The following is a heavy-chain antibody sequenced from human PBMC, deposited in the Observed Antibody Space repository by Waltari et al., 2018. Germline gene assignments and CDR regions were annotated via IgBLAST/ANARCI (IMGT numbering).Heavy chain of an antibody. D-gene: IGHD2-2*01. J-gene: IGHJ4*02. CDR1: GYSFTSYW. V-gene: IGHV5-51*01. CDR2: SYPGDSDT. CDR3: ARTLGYCSSTSCYPTNYFDY. Sequence: EVQLVQSGAEVKKPGESLKISCKGSGYSFTSYWIGWVRQMPGKGLEWMGISYPGDSDTRYSPSFQGQVTISADKSISTAYLQWSSLKASDTAMYYCARTLGYCSSTSCYPTNYFDYWGQGTLVTVSS.